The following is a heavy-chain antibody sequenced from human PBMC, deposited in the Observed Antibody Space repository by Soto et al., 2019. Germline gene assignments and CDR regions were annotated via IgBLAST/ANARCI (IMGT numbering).Heavy chain of an antibody. V-gene: IGHV4-34*01. D-gene: IGHD2-2*01. CDR2: INHSGST. CDR1: GGSSSGYY. CDR3: ARAQLLRGYYYYYMDV. J-gene: IGHJ6*03. Sequence: SETLSLTCAVYGGSSSGYYWSWIRQPPGKGLEWIGEINHSGSTNYNPSLKSRVTISVDTSKNQFSLKLSSVTAADTAVYYCARAQLLRGYYYYYMDVWGKGTTVTVSS.